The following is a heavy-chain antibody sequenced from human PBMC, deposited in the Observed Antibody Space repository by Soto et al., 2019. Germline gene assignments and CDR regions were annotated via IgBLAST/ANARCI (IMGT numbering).Heavy chain of an antibody. CDR3: SRENWFQDY. V-gene: IGHV3-7*03. Sequence: EVQLVESGGGLVQPGGSVRLSCAASGFTFSVYYMTWVRQAPGKGLEWVASIKNDGSEQYYVDSVKGRFTISRDNAKNSVYLQMNSLRAGDTALYYCSRENWFQDYWGQGTLVTVSS. CDR1: GFTFSVYY. CDR2: IKNDGSEQ. D-gene: IGHD3-10*01. J-gene: IGHJ4*02.